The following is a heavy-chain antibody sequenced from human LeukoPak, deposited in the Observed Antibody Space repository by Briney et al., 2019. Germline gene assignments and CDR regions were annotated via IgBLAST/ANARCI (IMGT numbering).Heavy chain of an antibody. CDR2: IYYSGST. Sequence: SETLFLTCRVSGGSISSSSDYWGWIRQPPGKGLEWIGSIYYSGSTYYNPSLKSRVTISVDTSKNQFSLKLSSVTAADTAVYYCVRHGWGSSWYPDYWGQGTLVTVSS. D-gene: IGHD6-13*01. J-gene: IGHJ4*02. CDR3: VRHGWGSSWYPDY. V-gene: IGHV4-39*01. CDR1: GGSISSSSDY.